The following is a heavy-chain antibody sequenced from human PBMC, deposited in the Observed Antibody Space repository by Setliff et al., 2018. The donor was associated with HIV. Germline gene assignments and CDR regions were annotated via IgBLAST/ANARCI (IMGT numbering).Heavy chain of an antibody. J-gene: IGHJ4*02. Sequence: PSETLSLTCTVSGGSITTTNYYWGWVRQSPGKGLEWIGVIYYRGSAYYNLSLQSRVTLSVDTSKNSFFLHLTSVTAADTAVYFCARARGPPLPVLDFWGQGTLVTVSS. D-gene: IGHD3-10*01. V-gene: IGHV4-39*07. CDR1: GGSITTTNYY. CDR2: IYYRGSA. CDR3: ARARGPPLPVLDF.